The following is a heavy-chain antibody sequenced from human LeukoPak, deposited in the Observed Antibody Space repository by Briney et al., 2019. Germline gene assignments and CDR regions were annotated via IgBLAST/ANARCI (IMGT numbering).Heavy chain of an antibody. CDR2: IYSGGST. CDR3: ARDSMGYYYMDV. CDR1: GFTFSSYG. Sequence: GGSLRLSCAASGFTFSSYGMHWVRQAPGKGLEWVSVIYSGGSTYYADSVKGRFTISRDNSKNTLYLQMNSLRAEDTAVYYCARDSMGYYYMDVWGKGTTVTISS. J-gene: IGHJ6*03. D-gene: IGHD2/OR15-2a*01. V-gene: IGHV3-NL1*01.